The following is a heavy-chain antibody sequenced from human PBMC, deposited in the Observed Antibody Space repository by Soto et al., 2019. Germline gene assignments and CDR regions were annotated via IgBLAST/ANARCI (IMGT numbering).Heavy chain of an antibody. Sequence: PSETLSLTCTVSGASISSSTYYWGWIRQPPGKGLEWIGYIHYSGTTSFFPSYNPSLRSRVTISEDTSKNQFSLKLLSVTTADTAVYFCAAGEASSRNLAPYYLDFWGQGTLVTVSS. CDR1: GASISSSTYY. J-gene: IGHJ4*02. V-gene: IGHV4-61*05. D-gene: IGHD6-13*01. CDR3: AAGEASSRNLAPYYLDF. CDR2: IHYSGTT.